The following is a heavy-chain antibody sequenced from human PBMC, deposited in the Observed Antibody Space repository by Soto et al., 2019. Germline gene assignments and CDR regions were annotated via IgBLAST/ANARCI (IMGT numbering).Heavy chain of an antibody. Sequence: ASVKVSCKASGYTFTSYGISWVRQAPGQGLEWMGWISAYNGNTNYAQKLQGRVTMTTDTSTSTAYMELRSLRSDDTAVYYCARLEEITMITPYAFDIWGQGTMVTVSS. CDR2: ISAYNGNT. V-gene: IGHV1-18*01. CDR3: ARLEEITMITPYAFDI. D-gene: IGHD3-22*01. CDR1: GYTFTSYG. J-gene: IGHJ3*02.